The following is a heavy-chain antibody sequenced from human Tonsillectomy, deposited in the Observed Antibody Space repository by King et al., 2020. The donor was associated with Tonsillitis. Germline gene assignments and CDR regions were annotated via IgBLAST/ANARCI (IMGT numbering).Heavy chain of an antibody. CDR1: GFTYSSYG. Sequence: VQLVESGGGVVQPGRSLRLSCAASGFTYSSYGMHWVRQAPGKGLEWVTVISYDGTNKHYADSVKGRFTISRDNSKNTLYLQMNSLRAEDTAVYYCAQGSGYTSATPTAFAIWGQGTMVSVSS. D-gene: IGHD6-19*01. CDR2: ISYDGTNK. J-gene: IGHJ3*02. V-gene: IGHV3-30*18. CDR3: AQGSGYTSATPTAFAI.